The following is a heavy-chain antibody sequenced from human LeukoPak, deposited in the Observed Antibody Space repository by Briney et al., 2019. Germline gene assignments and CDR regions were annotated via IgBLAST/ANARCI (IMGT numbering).Heavy chain of an antibody. CDR1: GFTFSSYA. Sequence: GGSLTLSCSASGFTFSSYALHWVRQAPGKGLEYVSAISNNGGSTYYADSVKGRFTISRDNSKNTLYLQMSSLRPEDTAVYYCAPFRYYDMDVWGQGTTVTVSS. CDR2: ISNNGGST. V-gene: IGHV3-64D*06. J-gene: IGHJ6*02. CDR3: APFRYYDMDV.